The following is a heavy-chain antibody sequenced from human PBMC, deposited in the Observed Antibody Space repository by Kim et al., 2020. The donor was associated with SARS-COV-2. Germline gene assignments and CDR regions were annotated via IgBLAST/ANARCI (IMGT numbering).Heavy chain of an antibody. D-gene: IGHD1-26*01. CDR1: GFTFSSYW. Sequence: GGSLRLSCAVSGFTFSSYWMSWVRQAPGKGLEWVANIKQDGSEKYYVDSVKGRVTISRDNAKNSLYLQMNSLRAEDTAVYYCAREGGSYGEGIFDYWGQGTLVTVSS. J-gene: IGHJ4*02. CDR2: IKQDGSEK. CDR3: AREGGSYGEGIFDY. V-gene: IGHV3-7*01.